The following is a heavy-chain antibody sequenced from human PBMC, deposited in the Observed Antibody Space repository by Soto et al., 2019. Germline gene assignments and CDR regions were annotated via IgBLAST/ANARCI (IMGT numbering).Heavy chain of an antibody. Sequence: PSETLSLTCSVSGDSISSGVYFWSWVRQHPEKGLEWIGYINYSGSTYYNPSLKSRVTVSIDMSENQFSLKLISVTAADTAVYYCARTPARGDYGFFFDYWGQGMLVTVSS. CDR2: INYSGST. CDR3: ARTPARGDYGFFFDY. CDR1: GDSISSGVYF. J-gene: IGHJ4*02. D-gene: IGHD3-10*01. V-gene: IGHV4-31*03.